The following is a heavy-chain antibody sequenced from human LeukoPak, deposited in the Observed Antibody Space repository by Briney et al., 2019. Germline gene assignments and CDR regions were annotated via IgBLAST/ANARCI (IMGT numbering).Heavy chain of an antibody. J-gene: IGHJ4*02. CDR1: GGSISSSRYY. CDR3: ARGLYDYGSGSRRYYFDY. D-gene: IGHD3-10*01. Sequence: PSETLSLTCTVSGGSISSSRYYWGWIRQPPGKGLEWIGSFSYSKSTYYNPSLKSRISISVDTSKNQFSLKLTSVTAADTAVYYCARGLYDYGSGSRRYYFDYWGQGTLVTVSS. CDR2: FSYSKST. V-gene: IGHV4-39*07.